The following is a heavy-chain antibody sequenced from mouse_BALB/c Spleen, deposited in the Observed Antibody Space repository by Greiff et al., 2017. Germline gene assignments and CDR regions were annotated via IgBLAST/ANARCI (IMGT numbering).Heavy chain of an antibody. CDR2: ISSGGSYT. CDR3: TRDGYDYDGYYAMDY. V-gene: IGHV5-6-4*01. D-gene: IGHD2-4*01. J-gene: IGHJ4*01. CDR1: GFTFSSYT. Sequence: EVKLMESGGGLVKPGGSLKLSCAASGFTFSSYTMSWVRQTPEKRLEWVATISSGGSYTYYPDSVKGRFTISRDNAKNTLYLQMSSLKSEDTAMYYCTRDGYDYDGYYAMDYWGQGTSVTVSS.